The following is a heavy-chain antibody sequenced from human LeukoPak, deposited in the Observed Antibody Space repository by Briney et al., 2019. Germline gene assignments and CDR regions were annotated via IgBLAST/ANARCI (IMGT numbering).Heavy chain of an antibody. CDR1: GFTFSSFW. J-gene: IGHJ6*02. CDR2: IKQDGSEK. Sequence: GGSLRLSCAASGFTFSSFWMSWVRQAPGKGLEWLANIKQDGSEKYYVDSVKARFNISRDNAKSSLYLQMNSLSAEGTAVYYCARDFYDSSGYYLYYYYGMDVWGQGTTVTVSS. D-gene: IGHD3-22*01. V-gene: IGHV3-7*01. CDR3: ARDFYDSSGYYLYYYYGMDV.